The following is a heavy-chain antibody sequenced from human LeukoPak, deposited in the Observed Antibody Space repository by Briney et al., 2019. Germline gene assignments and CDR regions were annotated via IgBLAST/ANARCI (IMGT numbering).Heavy chain of an antibody. J-gene: IGHJ6*02. D-gene: IGHD4-17*01. CDR3: ARDGKRYGDYFQYYYYGMDV. V-gene: IGHV4-34*01. CDR1: GGSFSGYY. CDR2: INHSGST. Sequence: SETLSLICAVYGGSFSGYYWSWIRQPPGKGLEWIGEINHSGSTNYNPSLKSRVTISVDTSKNQFSLKLSSVTAADTAVYYCARDGKRYGDYFQYYYYGMDVWGQGTTVTVSS.